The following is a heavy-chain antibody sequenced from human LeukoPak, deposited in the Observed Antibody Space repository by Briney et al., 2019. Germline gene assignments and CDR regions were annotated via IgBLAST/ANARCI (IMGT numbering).Heavy chain of an antibody. CDR2: INHCGSS. V-gene: IGHV4-34*01. CDR1: GGSFSGYY. CDR3: ARGPGHLWFGESDY. J-gene: IGHJ4*02. Sequence: SETLSLTCAVYGGSFSGYYWSWIRQPPGKGLEWIGEINHCGSSNYNPSLKSRVTISVDTSKNQFSLKLSSVTATDTAVYYCARGPGHLWFGESDYGGQGTLVTVSS. D-gene: IGHD3-10*01.